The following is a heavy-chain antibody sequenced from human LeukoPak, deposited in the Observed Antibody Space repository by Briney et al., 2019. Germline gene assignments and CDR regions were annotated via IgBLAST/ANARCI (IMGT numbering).Heavy chain of an antibody. V-gene: IGHV1-8*01. Sequence: ASVKVSCKASGYTFTSYDINWVRQATGQGLEWMGWMNPNSGNTGYAQKFQGRVTMTRNTSISTAYMELSSLRSEDTAVYYCARGSIQTDYVWGSYRYTFPNWGQGTLVTVSS. CDR1: GYTFTSYD. D-gene: IGHD3-16*02. CDR2: MNPNSGNT. J-gene: IGHJ4*02. CDR3: ARGSIQTDYVWGSYRYTFPN.